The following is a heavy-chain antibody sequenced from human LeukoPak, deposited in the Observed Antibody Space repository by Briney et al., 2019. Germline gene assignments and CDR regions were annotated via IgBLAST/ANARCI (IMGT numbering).Heavy chain of an antibody. CDR3: ARDGRTMASSQPYYFDY. D-gene: IGHD5-24*01. Sequence: ASVKVSCKASRYTFVGYYMHWVRQAPGQGPEWMGWINPNSGGTNYAQNFEGRVTMTRDTSISTAYMELSRLTSDDTAVYYCARDGRTMASSQPYYFDYWGQGTLVTVSS. CDR2: INPNSGGT. J-gene: IGHJ4*02. V-gene: IGHV1-2*02. CDR1: RYTFVGYY.